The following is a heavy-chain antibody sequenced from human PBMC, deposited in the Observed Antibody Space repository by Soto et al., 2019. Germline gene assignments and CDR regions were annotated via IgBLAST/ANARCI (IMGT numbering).Heavy chain of an antibody. Sequence: EVQLLESGGGLVQPGGSLRLSCAASGFTFSSYAMSWVRQAPGKGLKWVSAISGSGGSTYYADSVKGRFTISRDNSKNTLYLQMNSLRAEDTAVYYCAKDQGGSGSYPNFDYWGQGTLVTVSS. CDR2: ISGSGGST. D-gene: IGHD1-26*01. V-gene: IGHV3-23*01. J-gene: IGHJ4*02. CDR1: GFTFSSYA. CDR3: AKDQGGSGSYPNFDY.